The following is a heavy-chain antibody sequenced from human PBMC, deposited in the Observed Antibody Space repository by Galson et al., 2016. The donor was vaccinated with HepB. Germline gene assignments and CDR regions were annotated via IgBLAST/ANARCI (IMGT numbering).Heavy chain of an antibody. V-gene: IGHV3-53*01. CDR2: IVIGGST. Sequence: SLRLSCAASGFTVSNNFMRWVRQGPGKGLEWVSTIVIGGSTHYTESVKGRFTISRDNSKSTVYLQMISLRAEDTAVYYCARDHHWNHPDYWGQGTLVTVSS. D-gene: IGHD1-1*01. CDR1: GFTVSNNF. CDR3: ARDHHWNHPDY. J-gene: IGHJ4*02.